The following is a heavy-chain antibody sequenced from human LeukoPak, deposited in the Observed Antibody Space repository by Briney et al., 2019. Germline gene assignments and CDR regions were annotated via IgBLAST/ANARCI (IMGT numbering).Heavy chain of an antibody. D-gene: IGHD5-12*01. Sequence: GGSLRLSCAGSGFNVSTNYMSWVRQAPGKGLEWVSVIYSGGSTYYTDSVKGRFTISRENSKNTLYLQMNSLRVEDTAVYYCARSVGGYDLNYWGQGTLVTVSS. CDR3: ARSVGGYDLNY. V-gene: IGHV3-66*01. CDR2: IYSGGST. J-gene: IGHJ4*02. CDR1: GFNVSTNY.